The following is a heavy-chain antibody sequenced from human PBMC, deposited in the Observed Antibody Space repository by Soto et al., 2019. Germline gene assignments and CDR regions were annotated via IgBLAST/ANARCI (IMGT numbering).Heavy chain of an antibody. CDR1: GFTFSSHW. Sequence: EVQLVESGGGLAQPGGSVRLSCAASGFTFSSHWMHWVRQAPGKGLAWVSHIGPDGSGTRDADPVQGRFTISRDNARNTLYLQMNSLRDEDTAVYYCVRDHNGSYDYWGPGIVVTVSS. V-gene: IGHV3-74*01. CDR3: VRDHNGSYDY. D-gene: IGHD1-1*01. CDR2: IGPDGSGT. J-gene: IGHJ4*02.